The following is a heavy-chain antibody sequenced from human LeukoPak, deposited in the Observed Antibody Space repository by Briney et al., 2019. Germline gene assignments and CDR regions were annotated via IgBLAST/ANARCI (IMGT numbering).Heavy chain of an antibody. V-gene: IGHV3-23*01. CDR2: ISDSGGST. J-gene: IGHJ4*02. CDR1: GFTFNKYA. CDR3: AKAWWNSHLGFDC. D-gene: IGHD2-15*01. Sequence: GGSLRLSCAASGFTFNKYAMSWVRQAPGKGLEWVSGISDSGGSTYYADSVKGRFIISRDDSKNTLYLQMNSLRAEDTALYYCAKAWWNSHLGFDCWGQGTLVTVSS.